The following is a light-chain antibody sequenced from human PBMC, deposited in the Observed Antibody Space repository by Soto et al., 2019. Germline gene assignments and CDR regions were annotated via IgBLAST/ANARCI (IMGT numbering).Light chain of an antibody. CDR3: QQYNRAPYT. CDR1: QSVSYC. CDR2: SAS. Sequence: DIRMTQSPSSLSAFVGDTVTLSCRASQSVSYCLAWYQQKPGKVPKLLIHSASTLPTGVPTWFSGTGSGTVFPLTINHLQPEYVVTYYWQQYNRAPYTFGQGSRLEIK. J-gene: IGKJ2*01. V-gene: IGKV1-27*01.